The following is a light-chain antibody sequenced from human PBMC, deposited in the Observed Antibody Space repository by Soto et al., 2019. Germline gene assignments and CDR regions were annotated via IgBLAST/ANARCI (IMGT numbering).Light chain of an antibody. V-gene: IGKV1-8*01. J-gene: IGKJ3*01. CDR3: QQYYSYPLT. Sequence: IRITHSPYSLSASPGDRVTITCRSSQGISSYLAWYQQKPGKAPKLLIYAASTLQSGVPSRFSGSGSGTDFTLTISCLQSEDFATYYCQQYYSYPLTFGPGTKVDI. CDR1: QGISSY. CDR2: AAS.